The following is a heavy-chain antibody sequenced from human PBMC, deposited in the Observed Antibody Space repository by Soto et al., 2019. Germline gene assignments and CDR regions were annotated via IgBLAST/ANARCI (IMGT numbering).Heavy chain of an antibody. CDR2: VYPGDSDT. CDR3: VRRAYDSGWPYFDH. J-gene: IGHJ4*02. Sequence: PGESLKISCQTSGYSFGKHWIGWVRQLPGKGLEWMGVVYPGDSDTIYGPSFHGQVTISADNSITTAYLQWSSLKASDSGLYYCVRRAYDSGWPYFDHWGQGVQVTVSS. D-gene: IGHD3-22*01. V-gene: IGHV5-51*01. CDR1: GYSFGKHW.